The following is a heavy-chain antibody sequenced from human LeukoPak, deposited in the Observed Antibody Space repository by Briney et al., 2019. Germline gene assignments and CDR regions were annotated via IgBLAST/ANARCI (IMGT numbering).Heavy chain of an antibody. J-gene: IGHJ4*02. CDR1: GGSISSGSYY. V-gene: IGHV4-61*02. CDR2: IYTSGST. CDR3: AREGGSYPSYFDY. Sequence: SETLSLTCTVSGGSISSGSYYWSWIRQPAGKGLEWIGRIYTSGSTNYNPSLKSRVTISVDTSKNQFSLKLSSVTAADTAVYYCAREGGSYPSYFDYWGQGTLVTVSS. D-gene: IGHD1-26*01.